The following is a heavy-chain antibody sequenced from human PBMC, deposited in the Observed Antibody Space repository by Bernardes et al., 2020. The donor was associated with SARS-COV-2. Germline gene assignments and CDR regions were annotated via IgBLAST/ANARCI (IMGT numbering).Heavy chain of an antibody. CDR3: ARGAASGYASDN. CDR1: GFIFSSYW. D-gene: IGHD5-12*01. V-gene: IGHV3-74*01. Sequence: CCASSGFIFSSYWMHWVRQVPGKGLVWVSRISYDGRTIDYADSVKGRFAISRDNAKNTLYLQMNSLRAEDTAVYYCARGAASGYASDNWGQGTLVTVSS. CDR2: ISYDGRTI. J-gene: IGHJ4*02.